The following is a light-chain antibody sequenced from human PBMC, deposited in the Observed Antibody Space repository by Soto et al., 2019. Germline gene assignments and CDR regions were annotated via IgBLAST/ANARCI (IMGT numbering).Light chain of an antibody. Sequence: QRTHTKYTLSASIGDRVTITCRASQSISDWFAWHQQKPWKAPKLLIYKASILESGVPSRFSGSGFGTEFTLTINCLQADDFATYCCLQSYPYWTSGQVGKV. J-gene: IGKJ1*01. CDR1: QSISDW. V-gene: IGKV1-5*03. CDR2: KAS. CDR3: LQSYPYWT.